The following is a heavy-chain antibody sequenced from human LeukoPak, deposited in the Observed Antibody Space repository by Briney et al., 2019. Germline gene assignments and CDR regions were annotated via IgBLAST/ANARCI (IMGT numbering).Heavy chain of an antibody. V-gene: IGHV4-39*01. CDR3: ARRIGMTWRRFDY. Sequence: PSETLSLTCTVSGGSISSSSYYWGWIRQPPGKGLEWIGSIYYSGSTYYSPSLKSRVTMSVDASKNQFSLKLSSVTAADTAVYYCARRIGMTWRRFDYWGQGTLVTVSS. D-gene: IGHD1-1*01. CDR2: IYYSGST. J-gene: IGHJ4*02. CDR1: GGSISSSSYY.